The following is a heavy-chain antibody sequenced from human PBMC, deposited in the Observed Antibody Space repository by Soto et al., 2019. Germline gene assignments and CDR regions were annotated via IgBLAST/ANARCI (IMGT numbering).Heavy chain of an antibody. D-gene: IGHD6-13*01. Sequence: SETLSLTCAGYGGSFSGYYWSWIRQPPGKGLEWIGEINHSGSTNYNPSLMSRVTISVDTSKNQFSLKLSSVTAADTAVYYCARVVRNSSSYSPTYYFDYWGQGTLVTGS. J-gene: IGHJ4*02. CDR3: ARVVRNSSSYSPTYYFDY. V-gene: IGHV4-34*01. CDR1: GGSFSGYY. CDR2: INHSGST.